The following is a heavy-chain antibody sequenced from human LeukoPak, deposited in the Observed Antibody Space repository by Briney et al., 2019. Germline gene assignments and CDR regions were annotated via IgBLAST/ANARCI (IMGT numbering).Heavy chain of an antibody. CDR1: GDRVFSDSAA. V-gene: IGHV6-1*01. CDR2: TYYRSKWYN. D-gene: IGHD1/OR15-1a*01. CDR3: ARADNNHYYMDV. Sequence: SQTLSLTCAISGDRVFSDSAAWTWFRQSPSRGLEWLGRTYYRSKWYNDYAVSLKSRVSINPDTSKNQFSLQLNSVTPEDTAVYYCARADNNHYYMDVWGKGTTVTVS. J-gene: IGHJ6*03.